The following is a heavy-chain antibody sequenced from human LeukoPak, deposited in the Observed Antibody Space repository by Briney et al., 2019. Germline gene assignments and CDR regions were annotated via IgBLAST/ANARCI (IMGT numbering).Heavy chain of an antibody. J-gene: IGHJ6*03. CDR2: IYTSGST. V-gene: IGHV4-4*07. Sequence: PSETLSLTCTVSGGSISSYYWSWIRQPAGKGLEWIGRIYTSGSTNYNPSLKSRVTMSVDTSKNQFSLKLSSVTAADTAVYYCARKRVGYSYGDYYYYMDVWGKGTTVTISS. CDR3: ARKRVGYSYGDYYYYMDV. D-gene: IGHD5-18*01. CDR1: GGSISSYY.